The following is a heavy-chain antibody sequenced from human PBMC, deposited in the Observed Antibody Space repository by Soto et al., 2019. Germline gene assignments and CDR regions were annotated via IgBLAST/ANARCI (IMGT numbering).Heavy chain of an antibody. V-gene: IGHV6-1*01. CDR3: ARSYSRSWLMDFFDY. Sequence: QVQLQQSGPGLVKPSQTLSLTCAVSGDSVTGHSVAWNWIRQSPSRGLEWLGRTYYRSNWNNDYAVSVKSRITINPDTAKNQISLQLNSVTPEDTAVYYCARSYSRSWLMDFFDYWGLGTLVTVSS. CDR1: GDSVTGHSVA. CDR2: TYYRSNWNN. D-gene: IGHD3-22*01. J-gene: IGHJ4*02.